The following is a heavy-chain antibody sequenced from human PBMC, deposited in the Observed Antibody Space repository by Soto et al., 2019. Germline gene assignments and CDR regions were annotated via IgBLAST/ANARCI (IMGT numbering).Heavy chain of an antibody. V-gene: IGHV4-31*03. J-gene: IGHJ3*02. CDR2: IYYSGST. Sequence: QVQLQESGPGLVKPSQTLSLTCTVSGGSISSGGYYWSWIRQHPGKGLEWMGYIYYSGSTYYNPSLKSRVTISVDTYKNQFSLKLRSVTAADTAVYYCARGGIVVVVAARDAFDIWGQGTMVTVSS. CDR3: ARGGIVVVVAARDAFDI. CDR1: GGSISSGGYY. D-gene: IGHD2-15*01.